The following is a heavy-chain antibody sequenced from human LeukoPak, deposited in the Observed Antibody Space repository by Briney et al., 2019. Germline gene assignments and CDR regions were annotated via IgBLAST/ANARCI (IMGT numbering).Heavy chain of an antibody. J-gene: IGHJ4*02. CDR2: INSDGSST. Sequence: GGSLRLSCADSGFTFSETWMSWVRQAPGKGLVWVSRINSDGSSTSYADSVKGRFTISRDNAKNTLYLQMNSLRAEDTAVYYCARVTYYYDSSGYQRAIYYFDYWGQGTLVTVSS. V-gene: IGHV3-74*01. D-gene: IGHD3-22*01. CDR1: GFTFSETW. CDR3: ARVTYYYDSSGYQRAIYYFDY.